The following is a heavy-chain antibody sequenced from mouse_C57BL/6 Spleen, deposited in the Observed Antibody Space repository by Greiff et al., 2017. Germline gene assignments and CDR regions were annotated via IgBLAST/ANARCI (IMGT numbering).Heavy chain of an antibody. CDR1: GYTFTSYW. D-gene: IGHD3-2*02. Sequence: QVQLQQPGAELVKPGASVKLSCKASGYTFTSYWMHWVKQRPGQGLEWIGMIHPNSGSTNYNEKFKSKATLTVDKSSSTAYMQLSSLTSEDSAVXYCARTAQAFYAMDYWGQGTSVTVSS. CDR3: ARTAQAFYAMDY. V-gene: IGHV1-64*01. J-gene: IGHJ4*01. CDR2: IHPNSGST.